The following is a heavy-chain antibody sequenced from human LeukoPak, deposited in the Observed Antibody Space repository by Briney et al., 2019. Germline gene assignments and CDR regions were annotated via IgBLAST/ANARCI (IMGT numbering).Heavy chain of an antibody. D-gene: IGHD2-15*01. CDR2: IIPIFGTA. V-gene: IGHV1-69*05. CDR3: ARFVARYCSGGSCSNWFDP. Sequence: SVKVSCKASGGTFSSYAISWVRQAPGQGLEWMGGIIPIFGTANYAQKFQGRVTITTDESTSTAYMELSSLRSEDTAVYYCARFVARYCSGGSCSNWFDPWGQGTLVTVSS. CDR1: GGTFSSYA. J-gene: IGHJ5*02.